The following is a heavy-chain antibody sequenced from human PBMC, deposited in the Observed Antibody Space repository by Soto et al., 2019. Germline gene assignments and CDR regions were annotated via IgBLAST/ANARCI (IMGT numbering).Heavy chain of an antibody. CDR2: ISFDSSNR. D-gene: IGHD2-21*01. J-gene: IGHJ4*02. CDR1: VITFGHYG. CDR3: VKAFSIYGYSELEY. Sequence: GGSLRLSCVASVITFGHYGLNWVRQALGKGLEWVAVISFDSSNRYYSDSVRGRFTISRHHPKDTLYMQMDTLRPEDTAMYYCVKAFSIYGYSELEYWGQGT. V-gene: IGHV3-30*18.